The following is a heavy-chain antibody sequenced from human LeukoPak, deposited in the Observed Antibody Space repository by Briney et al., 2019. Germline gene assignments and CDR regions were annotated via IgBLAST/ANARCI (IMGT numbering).Heavy chain of an antibody. J-gene: IGHJ4*02. CDR2: INPNSGGT. CDR1: GYTFTGYY. Sequence: ASVKVSCKASGYTFTGYYMHWVRQAPGQGLEWMGRINPNSGGTNYAQKFQGRVTMTRDTSISTAYMELSRLRSDDTAVYYCARGIVGATSDFDYWGQGTLVTVSS. CDR3: ARGIVGATSDFDY. V-gene: IGHV1-2*06. D-gene: IGHD1-26*01.